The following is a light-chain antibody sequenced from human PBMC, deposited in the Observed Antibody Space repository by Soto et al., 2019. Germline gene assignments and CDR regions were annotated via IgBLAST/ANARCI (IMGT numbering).Light chain of an antibody. CDR1: SSNIGAGYD. J-gene: IGLJ3*02. CDR3: QSYDSSRSGAV. CDR2: GNS. Sequence: QSVLTQPPSVSGAPGQRVTISCTGSSSNIGAGYDVHWYQQLPGTAPKLLIYGNSNRPSGVPDRFSGSKSGTSASLAITGLQAEDEADYYCQSYDSSRSGAVVGGGTKLTVL. V-gene: IGLV1-40*01.